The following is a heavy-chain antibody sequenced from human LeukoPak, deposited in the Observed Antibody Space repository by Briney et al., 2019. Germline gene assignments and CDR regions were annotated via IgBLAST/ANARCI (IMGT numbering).Heavy chain of an antibody. CDR3: ARVHGSGSTYGMDV. Sequence: PGGSLRLSCAASGFTFSSFGMHWVRQAPGKGLEWVAVISYDGNNKYYADSVKGRFTISRDNAKNSLYLQMDSLRAEDTAVYYCARVHGSGSTYGMDVWGQGTTVTVSS. J-gene: IGHJ6*02. CDR1: GFTFSSFG. CDR2: ISYDGNNK. V-gene: IGHV3-30*03. D-gene: IGHD3-10*01.